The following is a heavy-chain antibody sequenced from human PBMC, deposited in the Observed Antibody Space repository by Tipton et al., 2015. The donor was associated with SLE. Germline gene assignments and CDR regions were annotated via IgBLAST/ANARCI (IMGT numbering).Heavy chain of an antibody. CDR2: IYHSGTA. V-gene: IGHV4-39*07. D-gene: IGHD2-21*02. CDR3: ARQLGWGDPFAFDY. J-gene: IGHJ4*02. CDR1: GGSISSSSYY. Sequence: TLSLTCTVSGGSISSSSYYWGWIRQPPGKGLEWIGSIYHSGTANYNPSLKSRVTMSVDSSKNEFSLRLSFVTAADTAVYYCARQLGWGDPFAFDYWGQGTLVTVSP.